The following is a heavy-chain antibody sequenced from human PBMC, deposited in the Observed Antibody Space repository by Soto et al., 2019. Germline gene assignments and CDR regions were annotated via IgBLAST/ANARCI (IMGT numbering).Heavy chain of an antibody. CDR2: IYYTGST. CDR1: GGSISHYY. J-gene: IGHJ4*02. CDR3: ARWACPDSGCFDY. Sequence: PSETLSLTCTVSGGSISHYYWSWIRQPPGKGLEWIGYIYYTGSTSYNPSLKSRVTISVDTSKNQFSLKLSSVTAADTAVYYCARWACPDSGCFDYWGPGTLVTVSS. V-gene: IGHV4-59*01. D-gene: IGHD6-19*01.